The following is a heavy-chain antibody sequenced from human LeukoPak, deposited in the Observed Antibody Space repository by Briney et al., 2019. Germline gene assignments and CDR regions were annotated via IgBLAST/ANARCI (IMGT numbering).Heavy chain of an antibody. J-gene: IGHJ4*02. Sequence: GGSLRLSCAASGFTLSSYWMSWVRQAPGKGLEWVANIKQDGSEKYYVDSVKGRFTISRDNAKNSLYLQMNSLRAEDTAVYYCASYYDILTGYDYWGQGTLVTVSS. CDR2: IKQDGSEK. V-gene: IGHV3-7*01. CDR3: ASYYDILTGYDY. D-gene: IGHD3-9*01. CDR1: GFTLSSYW.